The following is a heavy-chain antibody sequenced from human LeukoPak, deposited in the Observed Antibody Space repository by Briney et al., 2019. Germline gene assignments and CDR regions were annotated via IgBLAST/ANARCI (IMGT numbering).Heavy chain of an antibody. CDR3: ARQRTPRYYFDY. V-gene: IGHV3-53*01. Sequence: PGGSLRLSCAASGFTVSSNYMSWVRKAPGKGLEWVSVIYSGGSTYYADSVKGRFTISRDNSKNTLYLQMNSLRAEDTAVYYCARQRTPRYYFDYWGQGTLVTVSS. CDR2: IYSGGST. CDR1: GFTVSSNY. J-gene: IGHJ4*02. D-gene: IGHD2-2*01.